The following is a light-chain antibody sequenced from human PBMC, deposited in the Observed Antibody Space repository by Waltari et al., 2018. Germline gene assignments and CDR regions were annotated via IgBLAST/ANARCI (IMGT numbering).Light chain of an antibody. Sequence: QSALTQPASVSGSPGQSLTISCTGTSSDVGGYNYVSWYQQHPGKAPKLMIYDVSKRPSGVSNRFSGSKSGNTASLTISGLQAEDEADYYCSSYTSSSTPYWVFGGGTKLTVL. V-gene: IGLV2-14*01. CDR1: SSDVGGYNY. CDR2: DVS. CDR3: SSYTSSSTPYWV. J-gene: IGLJ3*02.